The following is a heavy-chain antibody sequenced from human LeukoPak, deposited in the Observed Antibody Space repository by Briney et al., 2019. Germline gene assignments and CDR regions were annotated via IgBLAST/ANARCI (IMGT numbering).Heavy chain of an antibody. V-gene: IGHV3-7*05. CDR2: IKLDGSAT. CDR3: GGGGY. D-gene: IGHD6-25*01. Sequence: GSLRLSCAASEFRFSNSWMNWVRQAPGKGLEWVANIKLDGSATYYADSVKGRFTISRDNAKHSLYLQMYSLRAEDTAVYFCGGGGYWGQGILVTVSS. J-gene: IGHJ4*02. CDR1: EFRFSNSW.